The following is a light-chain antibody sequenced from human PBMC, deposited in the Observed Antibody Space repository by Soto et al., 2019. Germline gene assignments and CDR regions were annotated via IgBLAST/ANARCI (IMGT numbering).Light chain of an antibody. V-gene: IGLV2-14*01. Sequence: SALTQPASVSGSPGQSITISCTGTSSDVGGYNYVSWYQQHPGKAPKLMIYEVSYRPSGVSNRFSGSKSGNTASLTISGLQAEDEADYHCSSYTSSRTLVFGGGTQLTVL. CDR1: SSDVGGYNY. CDR3: SSYTSSRTLV. J-gene: IGLJ2*01. CDR2: EVS.